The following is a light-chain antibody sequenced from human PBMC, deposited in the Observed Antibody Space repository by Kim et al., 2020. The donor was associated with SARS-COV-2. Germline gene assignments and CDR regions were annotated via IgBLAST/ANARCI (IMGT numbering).Light chain of an antibody. J-gene: IGLJ2*01. V-gene: IGLV1-47*01. Sequence: GQRATCSCSGSSSTIGSNYAYWDQQLPGTAPQLLISRNNQRPSGVPDRLSGSKSGTSAYLAISGLRSEDEADYYCAAWEDILSGVVFGGGTQLTVL. CDR1: SSTIGSNY. CDR2: RNN. CDR3: AAWEDILSGVV.